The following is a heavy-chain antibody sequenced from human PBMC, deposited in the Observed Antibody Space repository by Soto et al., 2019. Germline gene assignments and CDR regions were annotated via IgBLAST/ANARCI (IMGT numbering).Heavy chain of an antibody. CDR3: ARDWCSSTSCYRFGY. J-gene: IGHJ4*02. Sequence: QVQLQESGPGLVKPSETLSLTCTVSGGSISSFYWSWIRQPPGKGLEWIGYIYYSGSTNYNPSLKSRVTISVATSKNQFSLKLSSVTAADTDVYYCARDWCSSTSCYRFGYWGQGTLVTVSS. CDR1: GGSISSFY. D-gene: IGHD2-2*01. CDR2: IYYSGST. V-gene: IGHV4-59*01.